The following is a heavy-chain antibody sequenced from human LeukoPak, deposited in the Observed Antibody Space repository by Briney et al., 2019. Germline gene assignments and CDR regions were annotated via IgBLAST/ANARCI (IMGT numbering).Heavy chain of an antibody. CDR1: GYTFTSYG. CDR3: AIYDSSGYYYVLGY. D-gene: IGHD3-22*01. CDR2: ISAYNGNT. Sequence: GASVKVSCKASGYTFTSYGISWVRQAPGQGLEWMGLISAYNGNTNYAQKLQGRVTMNTDTSSSTAYMELRSLRSDDTAVYYCAIYDSSGYYYVLGYWGQGTLVTVSS. V-gene: IGHV1-18*01. J-gene: IGHJ4*02.